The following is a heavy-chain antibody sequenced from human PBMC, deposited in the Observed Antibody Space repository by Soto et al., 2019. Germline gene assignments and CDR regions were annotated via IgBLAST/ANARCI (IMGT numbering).Heavy chain of an antibody. CDR2: INPNSGGT. V-gene: IGHV1-2*02. D-gene: IGHD1-26*01. J-gene: IGHJ6*02. Sequence: ASVKVSCKASGYTFTGYYMHWVRQAPGQGLEWMGWINPNSGGTNYAQKFQGRVTMTRDTSISTAYMELSRLRSDDTAVYYCARRMGGSYWPYYYYYYGMDVWGQGTTVTVSS. CDR3: ARRMGGSYWPYYYYYYGMDV. CDR1: GYTFTGYY.